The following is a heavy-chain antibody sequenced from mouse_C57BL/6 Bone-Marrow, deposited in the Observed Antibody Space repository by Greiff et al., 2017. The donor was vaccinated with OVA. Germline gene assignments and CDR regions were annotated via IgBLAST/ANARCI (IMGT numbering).Heavy chain of an antibody. Sequence: EVQRVESGGGLVQPGGSLSLSCAASGFTFTDYYMSWVRQPPGKALEWLGFIRNKANGYTTEYSASVKGRFTISRDNSQSILYLQMNALRAEDSATYYCARGIYYYGSRYFDVWGTGTTVTVSS. CDR3: ARGIYYYGSRYFDV. J-gene: IGHJ1*03. D-gene: IGHD1-1*01. V-gene: IGHV7-3*01. CDR2: IRNKANGYTT. CDR1: GFTFTDYY.